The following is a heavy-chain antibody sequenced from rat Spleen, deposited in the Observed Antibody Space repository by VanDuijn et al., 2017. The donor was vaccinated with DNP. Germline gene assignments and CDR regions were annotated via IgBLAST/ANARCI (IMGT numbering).Heavy chain of an antibody. V-gene: IGHV3-1*01. J-gene: IGHJ2*01. CDR1: GSSFISYY. CDR3: ARCTYYFDY. Sequence: EVQLQESGPGLVKPSQSLSLTCSVTGSSFISYYWGWIRKFPGNKMEWIGHINYSGTPNYNPSLKSRISISRDTSKNQFFLQLNSVTTEDTATYDCARCTYYFDYWGQGVMVTVSS. CDR2: INYSGTP.